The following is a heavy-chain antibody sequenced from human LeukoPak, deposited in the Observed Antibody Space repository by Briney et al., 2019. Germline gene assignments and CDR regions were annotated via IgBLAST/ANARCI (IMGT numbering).Heavy chain of an antibody. CDR2: IYSGGST. J-gene: IGHJ4*02. V-gene: IGHV3-53*01. CDR3: ARAPPIDY. Sequence: GSLRLSCAASGFTVSSNYMSWVRQAPGKGLEWVSVIYSGGSTYYADSVKGRFTISRDNAKNTLYLQMNSLRAEDTAVYYCARAPPIDYWGQGTLVTVSS. CDR1: GFTVSSNY.